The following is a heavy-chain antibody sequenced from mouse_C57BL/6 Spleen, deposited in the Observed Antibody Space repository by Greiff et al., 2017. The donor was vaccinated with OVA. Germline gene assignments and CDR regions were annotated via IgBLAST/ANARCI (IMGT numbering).Heavy chain of an antibody. D-gene: IGHD2-4*01. V-gene: IGHV1-18*01. CDR3: ARRLYDYGWYFDV. CDR2: INPNNGGT. Sequence: VHLKQSGPELVKPGASVKIPCKASGYTFTDYNMDWVKQSHGKSLEWIGDINPNNGGTIYNQKFKGKATLTVDKSSSTAYMELRSLTSEDTAVYYCARRLYDYGWYFDVWGTGTTVTVSS. CDR1: GYTFTDYN. J-gene: IGHJ1*03.